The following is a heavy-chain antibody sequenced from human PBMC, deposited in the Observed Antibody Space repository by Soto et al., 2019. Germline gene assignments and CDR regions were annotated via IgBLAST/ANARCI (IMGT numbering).Heavy chain of an antibody. CDR1: GFTFSSHG. Sequence: QVQLVESGGGVVQPGRSLRLSCAASGFTFSSHGMHWVRQAPGKGLEWVAVIWYDGSNKYYAESVKGRFTISRDNSKDTMYLQMNSLRAEDMAVYYCARWSNNKVVDPWGQGTLVTVSS. CDR2: IWYDGSNK. D-gene: IGHD1-1*01. J-gene: IGHJ5*02. CDR3: ARWSNNKVVDP. V-gene: IGHV3-33*01.